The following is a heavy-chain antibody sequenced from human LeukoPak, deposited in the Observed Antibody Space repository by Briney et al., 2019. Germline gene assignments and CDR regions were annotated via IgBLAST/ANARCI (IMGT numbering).Heavy chain of an antibody. CDR1: GFTFSRFT. Sequence: GGSLRLSCAASGFTFSRFTMSWVRQAPGKGLEWVSAISGSGGSTYYADSVKGRFTISRDNSKNTLYLQMNSLRAEDTAVYYCAKDLEAAAATYFDYWGQGTLVTVSS. D-gene: IGHD6-13*01. CDR2: ISGSGGST. CDR3: AKDLEAAAATYFDY. V-gene: IGHV3-23*01. J-gene: IGHJ4*02.